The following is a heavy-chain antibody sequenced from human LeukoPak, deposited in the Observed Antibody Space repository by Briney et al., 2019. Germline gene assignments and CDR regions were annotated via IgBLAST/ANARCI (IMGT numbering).Heavy chain of an antibody. J-gene: IGHJ6*04. CDR2: IKQDGSEK. CDR3: ARDWSLNTAMAPRVSQMDV. D-gene: IGHD5-18*01. CDR1: GFTFSSYW. V-gene: IGHV3-7*01. Sequence: GESLKISCAASGFTFSSYWMSWVRQAPGKGLEWVANIKQDGSEKYYVDSVKGRFTISRDNAKNSLYLQMNSLRAEDTAVYYCARDWSLNTAMAPRVSQMDVWGKGTTVTVSS.